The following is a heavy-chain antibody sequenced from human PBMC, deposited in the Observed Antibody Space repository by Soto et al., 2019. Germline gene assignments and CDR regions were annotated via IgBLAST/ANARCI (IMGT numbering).Heavy chain of an antibody. CDR1: GGSISSGGYY. J-gene: IGHJ4*02. D-gene: IGHD2-2*01. Sequence: SETLSLTCTVSGGSISSGGYYWSWIRQHPGKGLEWIGYIYYSGSTYYNPSLKSRVTISVDTSKNQFSLKLSSVTAADTAVYYCARVDIVVVPAADAKYYFDYWGQGTLVTVSS. V-gene: IGHV4-31*03. CDR2: IYYSGST. CDR3: ARVDIVVVPAADAKYYFDY.